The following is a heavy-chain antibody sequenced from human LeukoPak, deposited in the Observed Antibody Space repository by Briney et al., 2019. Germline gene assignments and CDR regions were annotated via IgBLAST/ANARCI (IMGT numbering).Heavy chain of an antibody. Sequence: GASVKVSCKASGGTFSSYAISWVRQAPGQGLEWMGGIIPIFGTANYAQKFQGRVTITADESTSTAYMELRSLRSDDTAVYYCARDRYCSSTSCYMVPYYYYYYMDVWGKGTTVTVSS. CDR2: IIPIFGTA. J-gene: IGHJ6*03. V-gene: IGHV1-69*13. CDR3: ARDRYCSSTSCYMVPYYYYYYMDV. D-gene: IGHD2-2*02. CDR1: GGTFSSYA.